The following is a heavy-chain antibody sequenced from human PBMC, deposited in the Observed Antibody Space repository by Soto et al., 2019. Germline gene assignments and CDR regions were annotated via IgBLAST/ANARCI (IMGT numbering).Heavy chain of an antibody. CDR2: ISYDGSNK. D-gene: IGHD2-15*01. J-gene: IGHJ4*02. V-gene: IGHV3-30*18. Sequence: GGSLRLSCAASGFTFSSYGMHWVRQAPGKGLEWVAVISYDGSNKYYADYVKGRFTISRDNSKNTLYLQMNSLRAEDTAVYYCSKDLGSSSPDGFCSGGRCYFEQWGQGTLVTVS. CDR3: SKDLGSSSPDGFCSGGRCYFEQ. CDR1: GFTFSSYG.